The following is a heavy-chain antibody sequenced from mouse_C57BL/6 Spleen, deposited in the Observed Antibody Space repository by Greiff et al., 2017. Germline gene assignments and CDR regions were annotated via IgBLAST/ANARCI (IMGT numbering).Heavy chain of an antibody. CDR1: GYTFTSYW. V-gene: IGHV1-74*01. CDR2: IHPSDSDT. D-gene: IGHD2-1*01. J-gene: IGHJ3*01. CDR3: AIGGGNYAWFAY. Sequence: QVQLQQPGAELVKPGASVKVSCKASGYTFTSYWMHWVKQRPGQGLEWIGRIHPSDSDTNYNQKFKGKATLTVDKSSSTAYMQISSLTSEDSAVYYCAIGGGNYAWFAYWGQGTLVTVSA.